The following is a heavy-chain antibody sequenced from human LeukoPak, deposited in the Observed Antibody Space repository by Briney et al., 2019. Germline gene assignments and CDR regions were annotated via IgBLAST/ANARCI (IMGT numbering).Heavy chain of an antibody. CDR1: GFTFSNAW. CDR3: NAYDSSGARGGAGFGY. J-gene: IGHJ4*02. Sequence: GGSLRLSCAASGFTFSNAWMNWVRQAPGKGLEWVGRIKRKTDGETTDYAAPVKGRFTISRDDSKNTLYLQMNSLKTEDTAVFYCNAYDSSGARGGAGFGYWGQGTLVTVSS. V-gene: IGHV3-15*07. CDR2: IKRKTDGETT. D-gene: IGHD3-22*01.